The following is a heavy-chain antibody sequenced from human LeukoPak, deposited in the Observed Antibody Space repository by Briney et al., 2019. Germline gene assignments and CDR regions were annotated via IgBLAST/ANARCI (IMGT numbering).Heavy chain of an antibody. CDR2: ISGSGGTT. CDR3: AKGNFESSGYYSNYFDY. J-gene: IGHJ4*02. Sequence: GGSLRLSCAVSGFTFSSYTMGWVRQVPGKGLSWVSHISGSGGTTHYADSVKGRFTISRDNSKNTLYLQMNSLRAEDTAVYYCAKGNFESSGYYSNYFDYWGQGTLVTVSS. CDR1: GFTFSSYT. D-gene: IGHD3-22*01. V-gene: IGHV3-23*01.